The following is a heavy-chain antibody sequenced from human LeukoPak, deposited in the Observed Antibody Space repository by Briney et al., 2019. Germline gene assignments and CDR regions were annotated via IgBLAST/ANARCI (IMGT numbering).Heavy chain of an antibody. V-gene: IGHV3-11*04. CDR3: ARALYDYVWGSYRFSAFDI. J-gene: IGHJ3*02. D-gene: IGHD3-16*02. Sequence: GGSLRLSCAASGFAFSDYYMSWIRQAPGKGLEWVSYISSSGSTIYYADSVKGRFTISRDNAKNSLYLQMNSLRAEDTAVYYCARALYDYVWGSYRFSAFDIWGQGTMVTVSS. CDR1: GFAFSDYY. CDR2: ISSSGSTI.